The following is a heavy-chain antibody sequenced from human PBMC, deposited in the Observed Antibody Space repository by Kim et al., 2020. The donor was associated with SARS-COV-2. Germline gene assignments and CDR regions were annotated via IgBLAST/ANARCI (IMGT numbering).Heavy chain of an antibody. J-gene: IGHJ4*02. CDR3: ASDFMVRGLH. V-gene: IGHV4-39*01. CDR2: T. D-gene: IGHD3-10*01. Sequence: TYYNPSLKSRVTISVDTSKNQFSLKLSSVTAADTAVYYCASDFMVRGLHWGQGTLVTVSS.